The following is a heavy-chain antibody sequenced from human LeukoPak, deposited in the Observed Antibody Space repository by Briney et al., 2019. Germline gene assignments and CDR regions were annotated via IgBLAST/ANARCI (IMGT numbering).Heavy chain of an antibody. V-gene: IGHV4-4*02. CDR1: GGSINITNY. CDR2: ISHDGTT. Sequence: SETLSLTCGASGGSINITNYWSWVRPAPGKGLEWIGEISHDGTTNYRPSLRSRVAMSFDRANNQFSLSLTSVTAADTAVYYCTRENRPFCPFAFWGQGVLVTVSS. D-gene: IGHD2/OR15-2a*01. J-gene: IGHJ4*02. CDR3: TRENRPFCPFAF.